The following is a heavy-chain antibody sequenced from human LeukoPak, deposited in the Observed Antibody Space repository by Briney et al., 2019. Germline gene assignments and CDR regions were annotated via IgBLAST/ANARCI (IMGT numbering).Heavy chain of an antibody. V-gene: IGHV4-30-2*01. CDR1: GGSISSGGYS. D-gene: IGHD3-10*01. Sequence: TLSLTCAVSGGSISSGGYSWSWIRQPPGKGLEWIGYIYHSGSTYYNPSLKSRVTISVDRSKNQFSLKLSSVTAADTAVYYRARARQFTMVRGVITYYFDYWGQGTLVTVSS. J-gene: IGHJ4*02. CDR3: ARARQFTMVRGVITYYFDY. CDR2: IYHSGST.